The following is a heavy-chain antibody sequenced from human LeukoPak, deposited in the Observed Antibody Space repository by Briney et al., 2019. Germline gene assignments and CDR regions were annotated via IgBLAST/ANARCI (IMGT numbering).Heavy chain of an antibody. V-gene: IGHV3-30*02. CDR2: TRYDEDNK. J-gene: IGHJ4*02. CDR3: AKDRYYYGSGSYYHY. Sequence: GGSLRLSCAASGFTFSSYGMNWVRQAPGKGLEWVAFTRYDEDNKYYADSVKGRFTISRDNSKNTLYLQMNSLRAEDTAVYYCAKDRYYYGSGSYYHYWGQGTLATVSS. CDR1: GFTFSSYG. D-gene: IGHD3-10*01.